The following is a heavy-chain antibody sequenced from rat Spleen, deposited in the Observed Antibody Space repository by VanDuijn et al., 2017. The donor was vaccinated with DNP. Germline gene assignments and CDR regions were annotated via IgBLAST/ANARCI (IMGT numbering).Heavy chain of an antibody. CDR3: AKDGTSDGYNHFDY. CDR2: ITSGGGST. CDR1: GFTFNNYW. Sequence: EVQLVESGGDLVQPGRSLKLSCVASGFTFNNYWMTWIRHVPGKGLEWVASITSGGGSTYYQDSVKGRFTISRDNAENTVYLQMNSLRSEDTATYYCAKDGTSDGYNHFDYWGQGVMVTVSS. V-gene: IGHV5-58*01. D-gene: IGHD1-4*01. J-gene: IGHJ2*01.